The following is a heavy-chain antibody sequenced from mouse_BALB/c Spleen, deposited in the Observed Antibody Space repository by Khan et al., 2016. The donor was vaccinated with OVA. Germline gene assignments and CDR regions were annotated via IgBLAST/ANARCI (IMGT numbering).Heavy chain of an antibody. V-gene: IGHV14-1*02. CDR1: GFNIKDYY. J-gene: IGHJ3*01. CDR2: NDPENGET. D-gene: IGHD3-1*01. CDR3: ARSGYFAWFAY. Sequence: VQLQQPGTDLVRPGALVKLSCKASGFNIKDYYMHRVKQRPEQGLEWIGWNDPENGETIYDPKFQGKASVTADTTSNTAYLQRSSLAYEDTAVYYCARSGYFAWFAYWGQGTLVTVSA.